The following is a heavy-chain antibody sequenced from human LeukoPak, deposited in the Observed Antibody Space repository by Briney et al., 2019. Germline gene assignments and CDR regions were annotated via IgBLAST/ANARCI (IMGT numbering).Heavy chain of an antibody. Sequence: SGTLSPTRTVSVCSLRGYYWTLIRQPPREGLEWGGGVYSSGTAYYNPSLESRVTISLDTTNNQFSLRMTSMTAADTAVYYCARGTDMTTLTGYYSFEYWSPGTLVSVSS. CDR3: ARGTDMTTLTGYYSFEY. CDR2: VYSSGTA. J-gene: IGHJ4*02. D-gene: IGHD5-24*01. CDR1: VCSLRGYY. V-gene: IGHV4-4*07.